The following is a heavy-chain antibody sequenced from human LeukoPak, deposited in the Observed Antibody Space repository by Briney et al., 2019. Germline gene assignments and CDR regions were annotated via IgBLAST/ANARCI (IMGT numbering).Heavy chain of an antibody. D-gene: IGHD3-3*01. CDR2: IRSKAYGGTT. Sequence: GRSLRLSCTASGFTFGDYAMSWVRQAPGKGLEWVGFIRSKAYGGTTEYAASVKGRFTISRDDSKSIAYLQMNSLKTEDTAVCYCTRTEWPDDWYFDLWGRGTLVTVSS. V-gene: IGHV3-49*04. J-gene: IGHJ2*01. CDR3: TRTEWPDDWYFDL. CDR1: GFTFGDYA.